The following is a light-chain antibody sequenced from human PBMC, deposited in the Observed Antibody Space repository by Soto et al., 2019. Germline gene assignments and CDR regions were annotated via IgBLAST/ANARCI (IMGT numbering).Light chain of an antibody. CDR1: QSISRY. Sequence: DIQMTQSPSSLSASVGDRITITCRASQSISRYLNWYQHKPGKAPKLLINAASSLERGVPSRFSGGGSGTDFTFTISSLQPEDIATYYCQQYDNLPLTFGGGTKVDIK. CDR2: AAS. J-gene: IGKJ4*01. V-gene: IGKV1-33*01. CDR3: QQYDNLPLT.